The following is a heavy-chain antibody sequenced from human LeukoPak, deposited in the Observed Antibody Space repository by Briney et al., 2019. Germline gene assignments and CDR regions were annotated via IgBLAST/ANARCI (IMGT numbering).Heavy chain of an antibody. Sequence: SETLSLTCTVSGGSISSYYWSWIRQPPGKGLEWIGYIYYSGSTNYNPSLKSRVTISVDTSKNQFSLKLSSVTAADTAVYYCARECNSSSWYISYYYYYMDVWGKGTTVTVSS. D-gene: IGHD6-13*01. J-gene: IGHJ6*03. CDR2: IYYSGST. V-gene: IGHV4-59*12. CDR1: GGSISSYY. CDR3: ARECNSSSWYISYYYYYMDV.